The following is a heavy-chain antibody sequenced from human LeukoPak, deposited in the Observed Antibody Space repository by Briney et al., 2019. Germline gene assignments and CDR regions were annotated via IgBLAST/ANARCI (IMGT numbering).Heavy chain of an antibody. CDR2: IIPIFGTA. CDR3: ARDETGTYNWFDP. V-gene: IGHV1-69*01. CDR1: GGTFSSYA. J-gene: IGHJ5*02. D-gene: IGHD1-1*01. Sequence: SVKVSCKASGGTFSSYAISWVRQGPEQGLEWMGGIIPIFGTANYAQKFQGRVTITADESTSTAYMELSSLRSEDTAVYYCARDETGTYNWFDPWGQGTLVTVSS.